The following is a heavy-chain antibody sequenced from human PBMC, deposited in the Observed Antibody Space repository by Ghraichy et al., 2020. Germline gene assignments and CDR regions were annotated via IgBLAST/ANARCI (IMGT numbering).Heavy chain of an antibody. D-gene: IGHD6-13*01. J-gene: IGHJ4*02. CDR1: GFTFSSYW. CDR2: INSDGSST. V-gene: IGHV3-74*01. Sequence: GESLNISCTASGFTFSSYWMHWVRQAPGKGLVWVSRINSDGSSTSYADSVKDRFTISRDNAKNTLYLQMNSLRAEDTAVFYCARSGYSSSWVDYWGQGTLVTVSS. CDR3: ARSGYSSSWVDY.